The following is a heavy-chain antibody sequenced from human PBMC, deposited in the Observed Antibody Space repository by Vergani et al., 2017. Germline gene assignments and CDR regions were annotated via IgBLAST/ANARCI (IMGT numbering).Heavy chain of an antibody. J-gene: IGHJ4*02. CDR1: GGSISSYY. CDR2: IYYSGST. CDR3: ARDRGAHYDSSGYYYVDY. V-gene: IGHV4-59*01. Sequence: QVQLQESGPGLVKPSQTLSLTCTVSGGSISSYYWSWIRQPPGKGLEWIGYIYYSGSTNYNPSLKSRVTISVDTSKNQFSLKLSSVTAADTAVYYCARDRGAHYDSSGYYYVDYWGQGTLVTVSS. D-gene: IGHD3-22*01.